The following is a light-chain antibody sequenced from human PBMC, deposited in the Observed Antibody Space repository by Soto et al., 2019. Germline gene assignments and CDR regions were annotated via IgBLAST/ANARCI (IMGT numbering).Light chain of an antibody. CDR2: AAS. Sequence: ILLTQSPSSLSASVGDRVTITCRASQGIDTSLAWYQQKPGKAPKLLIYAASNFQSGVPSRFSGSGSGTHFTLTISSLQPEDFATYYCQQLHGYPITFSQGTRLE. V-gene: IGKV1-9*01. J-gene: IGKJ5*01. CDR1: QGIDTS. CDR3: QQLHGYPIT.